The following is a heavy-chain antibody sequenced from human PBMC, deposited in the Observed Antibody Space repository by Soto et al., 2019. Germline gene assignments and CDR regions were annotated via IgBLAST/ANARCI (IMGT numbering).Heavy chain of an antibody. CDR1: GYTFTSYY. J-gene: IGHJ5*02. D-gene: IGHD3-16*01. Sequence: GASVKVSCKASGYTFTSYYMHWVRQAPGQGLEWMGIINPSGGSTSYAQKFQGRVTMTRDTSTSTVYMELSSLRSQDTAVYYFARTRRLSTNLNWFDPWGQGTLVTVSS. V-gene: IGHV1-46*03. CDR2: INPSGGST. CDR3: ARTRRLSTNLNWFDP.